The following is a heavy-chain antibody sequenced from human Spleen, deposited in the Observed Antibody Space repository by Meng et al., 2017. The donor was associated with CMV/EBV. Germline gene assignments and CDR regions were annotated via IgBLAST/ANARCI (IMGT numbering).Heavy chain of an antibody. D-gene: IGHD5-18*01. V-gene: IGHV1-2*06. CDR1: GYTFNGYY. CDR3: ARTRGYSYGLDY. CDR2: INSNSGGT. J-gene: IGHJ4*02. Sequence: SCKASGYTFNGYYMHWLRQAPGQGLEWMGRINSNSGGTNYAQKFQDRVTMTRDTSISTAYMELSRLTSDDTAVYYCARTRGYSYGLDYWGQGTLVTVSS.